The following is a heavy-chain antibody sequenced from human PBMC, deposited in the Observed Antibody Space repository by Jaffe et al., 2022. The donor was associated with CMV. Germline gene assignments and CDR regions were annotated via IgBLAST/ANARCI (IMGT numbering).Heavy chain of an antibody. Sequence: EVQLLESGGGLVQPGGSLRLSCAASGFTFSSYAMSWVRQAPGKGLEWVSAISGSGGSTYYADSVKGRFTISRDNSKNTLYLQMNSLRAEDTAVYYCGESRNVVLMVYVSYWGQGTLVTVSS. CDR3: GESRNVVLMVYVSY. CDR1: GFTFSSYA. D-gene: IGHD2-8*01. V-gene: IGHV3-23*01. CDR2: ISGSGGST. J-gene: IGHJ4*02.